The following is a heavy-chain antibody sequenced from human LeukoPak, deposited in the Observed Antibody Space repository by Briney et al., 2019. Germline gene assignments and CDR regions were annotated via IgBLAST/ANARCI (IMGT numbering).Heavy chain of an antibody. CDR2: INHSGST. CDR3: ARVRRGPPDY. D-gene: IGHD3-10*01. J-gene: IGHJ4*02. CDR1: GGSFSGYY. Sequence: SETLSLTCAVYGGSFSGYYWSWIRQPPGNGLGWIGEINHSGSTNYNPSLKSRVTISVDTSKNQFSLKLSPVTAADTAVYYCARVRRGPPDYWGQGTLVTVSS. V-gene: IGHV4-34*01.